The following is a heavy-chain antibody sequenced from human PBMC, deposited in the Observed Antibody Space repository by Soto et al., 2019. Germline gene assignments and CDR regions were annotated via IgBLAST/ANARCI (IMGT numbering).Heavy chain of an antibody. V-gene: IGHV3-30*18. CDR1: GFTFSSYG. Sequence: GGSLRLSCAASGFTFSSYGMHWVRQAPGKGLEWVAVISYDGSNKYYADSVKGRFTISRDNSKNTLYLQMNSLRAEDTAVYYCAKDSGPVREDNWYFDLWGRGTLVTVSS. CDR2: ISYDGSNK. CDR3: AKDSGPVREDNWYFDL. J-gene: IGHJ2*01. D-gene: IGHD3-10*01.